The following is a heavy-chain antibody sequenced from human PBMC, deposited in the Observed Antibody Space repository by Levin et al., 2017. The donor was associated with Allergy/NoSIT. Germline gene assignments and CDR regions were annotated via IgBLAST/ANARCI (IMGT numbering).Heavy chain of an antibody. V-gene: IGHV4-59*12. D-gene: IGHD1-1*01. J-gene: IGHJ4*02. CDR3: ARAFTGTLFDY. CDR2: IYYSGNT. Sequence: RSQTLSLTCTVSGASITNYYWSWIRQSPGKGLEWIGSIYYSGNTNYNPSLQSRVSMSVGASKTQFSLWLTSVTDADTAVYYCARAFTGTLFDYWGQGALVTVSS. CDR1: GASITNYY.